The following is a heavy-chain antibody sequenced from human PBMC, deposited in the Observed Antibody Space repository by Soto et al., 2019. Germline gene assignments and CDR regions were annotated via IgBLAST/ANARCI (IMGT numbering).Heavy chain of an antibody. D-gene: IGHD6-6*01. CDR2: IKQDGSEK. V-gene: IGHV3-7*01. CDR1: GFTFSNYW. J-gene: IGHJ4*02. CDR3: ARESMAAYFDY. Sequence: GGSLRLSCAASGFTFSNYWMSWVRQAPGKGLEWVANIKQDGSEKYYVDSVKGRFTISRDNAKKSLYLRMNSLRAEDTAVYYCARESMAAYFDYWGQATLVTVS.